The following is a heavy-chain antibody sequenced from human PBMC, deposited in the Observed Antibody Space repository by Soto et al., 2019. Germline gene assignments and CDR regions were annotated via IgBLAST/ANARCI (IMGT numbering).Heavy chain of an antibody. CDR1: GFTFSTYW. CDR2: IKQDGSEK. Sequence: GGSLRLSCAASGFTFSTYWMNWVRQAPGKGLEWVANIKQDGSEKYYVDSVKGRFAISRDNAKDSLFLQMNNLRAEDTAVYYCVRDWSTFWGMDVWGQGTTVIVSS. CDR3: VRDWSTFWGMDV. J-gene: IGHJ6*02. V-gene: IGHV3-7*01.